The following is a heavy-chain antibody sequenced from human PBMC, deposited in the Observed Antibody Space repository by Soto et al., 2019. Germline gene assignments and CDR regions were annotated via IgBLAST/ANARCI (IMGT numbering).Heavy chain of an antibody. CDR2: IIDSGAST. J-gene: IGHJ4*02. CDR3: ARNYDILTGYHNLDC. CDR1: GFTFSSCA. V-gene: IGHV3-23*01. D-gene: IGHD3-9*01. Sequence: GGSLRLSCAASGFTFSSCAMGWVRQAPGKGLEWVSDIIDSGASTYYADSVKGRFTISRDNSKNTLYLQMTSLRAEDTAVYYCARNYDILTGYHNLDCWGQGTVVTVSS.